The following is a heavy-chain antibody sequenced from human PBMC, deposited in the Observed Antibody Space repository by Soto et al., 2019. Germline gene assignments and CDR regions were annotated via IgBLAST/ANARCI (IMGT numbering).Heavy chain of an antibody. CDR2: IYPGDSET. J-gene: IGHJ5*02. V-gene: IGHV5-51*01. Sequence: LGESLKISCQASGYAFTSYWIAWVLQMPVKGLEWMGIIYPGDSETRYSPSFQGQVTISADKSITTAYLQWSSLKASDTAMYFCARGYCTTTICDPWFDPWGQGTLVTVSS. D-gene: IGHD2-2*01. CDR1: GYAFTSYW. CDR3: ARGYCTTTICDPWFDP.